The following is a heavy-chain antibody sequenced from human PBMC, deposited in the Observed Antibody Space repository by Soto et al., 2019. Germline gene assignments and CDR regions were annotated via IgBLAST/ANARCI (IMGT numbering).Heavy chain of an antibody. J-gene: IGHJ4*02. D-gene: IGHD5-12*01. Sequence: QVQLQQWGAGLLKPSETLSLTCAVYGGSFSGYYWSWIRQPPGKGLEWIGEINHSGSTNYNPSLKSRVTISVDTSKNQFSLKLSSVTAADTAVYYCARGGWLQPWRQFDYWGQGTLVTVSS. CDR3: ARGGWLQPWRQFDY. CDR2: INHSGST. V-gene: IGHV4-34*01. CDR1: GGSFSGYY.